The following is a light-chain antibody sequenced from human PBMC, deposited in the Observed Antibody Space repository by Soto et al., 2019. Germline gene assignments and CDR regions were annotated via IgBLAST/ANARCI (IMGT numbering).Light chain of an antibody. V-gene: IGKV1-39*01. J-gene: IGKJ4*01. CDR3: QQGYSVPLT. CDR1: QSISTY. CDR2: GAS. Sequence: DIQMTQSPSSLSASVGDRVTITCRTSQSISTYLNWYQQKPGKAPKLLVFGASSLQSGVPSRFSGSTSGTDVTLTITNLQPEDFATYFCQQGYSVPLTFGGGTKVEIK.